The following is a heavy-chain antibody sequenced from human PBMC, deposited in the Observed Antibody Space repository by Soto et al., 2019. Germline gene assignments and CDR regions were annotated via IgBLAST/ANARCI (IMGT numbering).Heavy chain of an antibody. J-gene: IGHJ5*02. V-gene: IGHV4-30-4*01. CDR1: GGSISGGDYC. CDR3: ARDQASRVDP. CDR2: IHYSGST. Sequence: SETLSLTCTVAGGSISGGDYCWSWIRQPPGKGLEWIGYIHYSGSTYYNPSLKSRVTISVDTSKNQFSLKLSSVAAADTAVYYCARDQASRVDPWGQGTLVTVPQ.